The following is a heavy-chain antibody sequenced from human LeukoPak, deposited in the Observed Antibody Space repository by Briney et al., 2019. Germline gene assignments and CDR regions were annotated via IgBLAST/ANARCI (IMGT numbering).Heavy chain of an antibody. J-gene: IGHJ4*02. CDR3: ARYYYDNSGYGDYFDY. Sequence: SETLSLTCTVSGGSISSSSYYWSWIRQPPGKGLEWIAEINHSGSTNYNPSLKSRVTISVDTSKNQFSLKLSSVTAADTAVYYCARYYYDNSGYGDYFDYWGQGTLVTVSS. CDR1: GGSISSSSYY. V-gene: IGHV4-39*07. CDR2: INHSGST. D-gene: IGHD3-22*01.